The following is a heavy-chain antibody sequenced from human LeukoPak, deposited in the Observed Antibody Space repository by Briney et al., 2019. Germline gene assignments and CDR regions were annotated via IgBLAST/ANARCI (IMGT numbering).Heavy chain of an antibody. Sequence: GGSLRLSCAASGFTFSSYAMHWVRQAPGKGLEWVAVISYDGSNKYYADSVKGRFTISRDNSKNTLYLQMNSLRAEDTAVYYCAKDKAAADPFDYWGQGTLVTVSS. CDR2: ISYDGSNK. CDR3: AKDKAAADPFDY. J-gene: IGHJ4*02. D-gene: IGHD6-13*01. V-gene: IGHV3-30-3*01. CDR1: GFTFSSYA.